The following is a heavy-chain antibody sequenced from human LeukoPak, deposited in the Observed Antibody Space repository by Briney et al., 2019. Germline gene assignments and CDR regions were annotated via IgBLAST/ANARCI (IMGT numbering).Heavy chain of an antibody. CDR2: IQRDGSEK. V-gene: IGHV3-7*01. Sequence: GGSLRLSCAASGFTFSNYWMNWVSQAPGKGLEWVASIQRDGSEKYYVESVKGRFTISRDNAKNSPYLQMNSLRAEDTAVYYCARQGYSSSKWGQGTLVTVSS. D-gene: IGHD6-13*01. J-gene: IGHJ4*02. CDR3: ARQGYSSSK. CDR1: GFTFSNYW.